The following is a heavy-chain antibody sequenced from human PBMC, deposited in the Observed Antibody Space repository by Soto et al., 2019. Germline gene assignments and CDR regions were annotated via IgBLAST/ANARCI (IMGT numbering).Heavy chain of an antibody. CDR3: ARYSGLPGFQH. CDR2: MYYSGNT. CDR1: GGSISSGGYY. J-gene: IGHJ1*01. Sequence: QVQLQESGPGLVKPSQTLSLTCTVSGGSISSGGYYWSWIRQHPGKGLEWIGYMYYSGNTYYNPSLNSRVTISVGTSKNQFSLKLSSVTAADTAVYYCARYSGLPGFQHWGQGTLVTVSS. D-gene: IGHD2-21*01. V-gene: IGHV4-31*03.